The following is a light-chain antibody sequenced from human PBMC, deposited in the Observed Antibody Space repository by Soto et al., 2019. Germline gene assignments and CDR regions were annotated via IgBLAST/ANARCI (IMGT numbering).Light chain of an antibody. Sequence: QSVLTQPASVSGSPGQSITISCTGTSSDIGSYNYVSWYQQLPGKVPKLIIYDVSNRPSGVSDRFSASKSGNAASLTISGLPAEYEPDYYCSSYTSTSTLYVFGTGTKLTVL. CDR3: SSYTSTSTLYV. CDR1: SSDIGSYNY. V-gene: IGLV2-14*03. CDR2: DVS. J-gene: IGLJ1*01.